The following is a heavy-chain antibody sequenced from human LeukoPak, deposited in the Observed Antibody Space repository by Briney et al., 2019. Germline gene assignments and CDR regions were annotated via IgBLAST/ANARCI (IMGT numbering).Heavy chain of an antibody. V-gene: IGHV1-46*01. CDR3: ARGSRWYYDSSGYLY. J-gene: IGHJ4*02. D-gene: IGHD3-22*01. CDR2: INPSGGST. CDR1: GYTFTGYY. Sequence: ASVKVSCKASGYTFTGYYMHWVRQAPGQGLEWMGIINPSGGSTSYAQKFQGRVTMTRDTSTSTVYMELSSLRSEDTAVYYCARGSRWYYDSSGYLYWGQGTLVTVSS.